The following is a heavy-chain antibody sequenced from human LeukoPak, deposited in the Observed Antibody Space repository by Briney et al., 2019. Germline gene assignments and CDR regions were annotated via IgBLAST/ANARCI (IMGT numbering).Heavy chain of an antibody. J-gene: IGHJ4*02. CDR2: INHSGST. V-gene: IGHV4-34*01. D-gene: IGHD6-13*01. Sequence: PSETLSLTCAVYGGSFSGYYWSWVRQPPGKGLEWIGEINHSGSTNYNTSLKSRATISVDTSKNQFALKLSSVPAADTAVYSCARGRSDLRIAAAGTGEYWGQGTLVTVSS. CDR3: ARGRSDLRIAAAGTGEY. CDR1: GGSFSGYY.